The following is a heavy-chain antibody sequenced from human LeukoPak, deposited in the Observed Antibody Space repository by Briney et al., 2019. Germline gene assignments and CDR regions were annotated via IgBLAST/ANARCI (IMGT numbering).Heavy chain of an antibody. CDR3: ASSAGTSCYDY. CDR2: IIPILGIA. CDR1: GGTFSSYT. D-gene: IGHD2-2*01. Sequence: ASVKVSCKASGGTFSSYTISWVRQAPGQGLEWMGRIIPILGIANYAQKFQGRVTITADKSTSTAYMELSSLRSEDTAVHYCASSAGTSCYDYWGQGTLVTISS. V-gene: IGHV1-69*02. J-gene: IGHJ4*02.